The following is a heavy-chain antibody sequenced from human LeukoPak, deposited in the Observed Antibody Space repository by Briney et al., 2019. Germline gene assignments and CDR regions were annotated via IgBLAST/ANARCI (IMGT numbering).Heavy chain of an antibody. CDR2: IYYSGST. CDR3: ARGPPPDSYYGSGRHFDY. CDR1: GASISSYY. Sequence: SQTLSLTCTVSGASISSYYWSWIRQPPGKGLEWIGNIYYSGSTIYNPSLKSRVTISVDTSKNQFSLKLSSVTAADTAVYYCARGPPPDSYYGSGRHFDYWGQGTLVTVSS. V-gene: IGHV4-59*12. J-gene: IGHJ4*02. D-gene: IGHD3-10*01.